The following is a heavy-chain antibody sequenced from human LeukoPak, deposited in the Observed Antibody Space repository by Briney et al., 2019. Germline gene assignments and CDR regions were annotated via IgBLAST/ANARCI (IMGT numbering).Heavy chain of an antibody. J-gene: IGHJ4*02. CDR3: ARLRGAMTPVTSDFDY. V-gene: IGHV4-39*01. D-gene: IGHD4-17*01. Sequence: PSETLSLTCTVSGGSISGSSYYWAWIRQPPGKGLEWIGSGFYSGSAYYNPSLKSRLTIFVDTSKNQFSLDLSSVTAADTAVYYCARLRGAMTPVTSDFDYWGQGTLVTVSA. CDR2: GFYSGSA. CDR1: GGSISGSSYY.